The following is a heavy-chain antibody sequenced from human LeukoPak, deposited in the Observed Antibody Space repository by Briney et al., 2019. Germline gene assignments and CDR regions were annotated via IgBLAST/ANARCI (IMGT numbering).Heavy chain of an antibody. D-gene: IGHD2-2*01. Sequence: AASVKVSCKASGYTFIDDYMHWVRQAPGQGLEFMGWINPDSGFTNYAQKFQGKITLTRDTSISTAYLELTRLTSDDTAIYFCVPTSEAHTSAWHVWGPGTLVTVSS. V-gene: IGHV1-2*02. CDR1: GYTFIDDY. CDR3: VPTSEAHTSAWHV. CDR2: INPDSGFT. J-gene: IGHJ4*02.